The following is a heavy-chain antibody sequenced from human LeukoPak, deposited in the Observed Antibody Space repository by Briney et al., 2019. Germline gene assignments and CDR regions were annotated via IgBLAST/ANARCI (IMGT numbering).Heavy chain of an antibody. Sequence: GGSLGLSCAASGFTFSSYWMSWVRQAPGKGLGWVANIKQDGSEKYYVDSVKGRFTISRDNAKNSLYLQMNSLRAEDTAVYYCARDDYYGSGSFDYWGQGTLVTVSS. D-gene: IGHD3-10*01. V-gene: IGHV3-7*01. CDR1: GFTFSSYW. CDR2: IKQDGSEK. J-gene: IGHJ4*02. CDR3: ARDDYYGSGSFDY.